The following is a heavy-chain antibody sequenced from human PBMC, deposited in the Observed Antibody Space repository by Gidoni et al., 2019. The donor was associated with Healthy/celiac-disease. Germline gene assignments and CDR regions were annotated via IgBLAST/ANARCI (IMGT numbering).Heavy chain of an antibody. V-gene: IGHV3-21*01. Sequence: EVQLVESGGGLVKPGGSLRLSCAPSGFTFSSYSMNWVRQAPGKGLEWVSSISSSSSYIYYADSVKGRFTISRDNAKNSLYLQMNSLRAEDTAVYYCARAVGTAQNYWGQGTLVTVSS. J-gene: IGHJ4*02. CDR1: GFTFSSYS. D-gene: IGHD5-18*01. CDR2: ISSSSSYI. CDR3: ARAVGTAQNY.